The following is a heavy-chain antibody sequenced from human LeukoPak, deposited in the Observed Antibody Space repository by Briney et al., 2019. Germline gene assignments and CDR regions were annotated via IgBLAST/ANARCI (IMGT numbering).Heavy chain of an antibody. V-gene: IGHV4-34*01. J-gene: IGHJ4*02. Sequence: SETLSLTCAVYGGFFSGYYWSWIRQPPGKGLEWIGEINHSGSTNYNPSLKSRVTISVDTSKNQFSLKLSSVTAADTAVYYCARGRLWLVDYWGQGTLSPSPQ. CDR1: GGFFSGYY. CDR3: ARGRLWLVDY. D-gene: IGHD6-19*01. CDR2: INHSGST.